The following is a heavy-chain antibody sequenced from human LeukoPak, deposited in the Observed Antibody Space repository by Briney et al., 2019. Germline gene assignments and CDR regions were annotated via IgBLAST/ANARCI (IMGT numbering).Heavy chain of an antibody. J-gene: IGHJ4*02. CDR2: IYYSGST. CDR3: AVGYSYGSFDY. D-gene: IGHD5-18*01. CDR1: GGSISSYY. Sequence: SETLSLTCTVSGGSISSYYWSWIRQTPGKGLEWIGYIYYSGSTNYNPSLKSRVTISVDTSKNQFSLKLSSVTAADTAVYYCAVGYSYGSFDYWGQGTLVTVSS. V-gene: IGHV4-59*01.